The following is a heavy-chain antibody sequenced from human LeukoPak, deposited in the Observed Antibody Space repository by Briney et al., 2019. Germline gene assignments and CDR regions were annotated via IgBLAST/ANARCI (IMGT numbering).Heavy chain of an antibody. J-gene: IGHJ5*02. Sequence: SETLSLAXAVYGGSFSGYYWSWICQPPGKGLEWIGEINHSGSTNYNPSLKSRVTISVDTSKNQFSLKLSSVTAADTAVYYCARGHPTYYDFWSAQGWFDPWGQGTLVTVSS. CDR2: INHSGST. D-gene: IGHD3-3*01. V-gene: IGHV4-34*01. CDR3: ARGHPTYYDFWSAQGWFDP. CDR1: GGSFSGYY.